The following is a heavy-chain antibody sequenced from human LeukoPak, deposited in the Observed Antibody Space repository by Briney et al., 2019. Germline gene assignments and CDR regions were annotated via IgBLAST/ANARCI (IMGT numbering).Heavy chain of an antibody. CDR2: INPDSGGT. Sequence: ASMKVSCRAYGYTFSGYYMHWVRQAPGQGLEWMGWINPDSGGTNYAQKFQGRVTMTRDTPINTAYLELRRLRSDDTAVYYCARVDFWSGTFDHWGQGTLVTVSS. D-gene: IGHD3-3*01. CDR3: ARVDFWSGTFDH. J-gene: IGHJ4*02. V-gene: IGHV1-2*02. CDR1: GYTFSGYY.